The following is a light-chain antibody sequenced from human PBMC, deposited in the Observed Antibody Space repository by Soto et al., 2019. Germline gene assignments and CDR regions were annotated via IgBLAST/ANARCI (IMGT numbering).Light chain of an antibody. Sequence: AIQLTQSPSSLSASVGDRVTITCRASQGINTFLAWYQQKPGKAPKGLIYKASTLESGAPSRFSGSGSGTEFTLTISSLQPDDFATYYCQQYYSYPWTFGQGTKVDIK. J-gene: IGKJ1*01. CDR3: QQYYSYPWT. CDR2: KAS. CDR1: QGINTF. V-gene: IGKV1-13*02.